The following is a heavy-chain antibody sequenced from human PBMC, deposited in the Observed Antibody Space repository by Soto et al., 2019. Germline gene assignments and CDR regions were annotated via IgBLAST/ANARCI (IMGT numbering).Heavy chain of an antibody. CDR1: GDTFSIYT. D-gene: IGHD6-13*01. CDR2: VLPFLDIT. J-gene: IGHJ4*01. Sequence: SVKVSCKTSGDTFSIYTISWVRQAPGQGLEWMGRVLPFLDITSYSQRFQGRVTITADRSTTTAYMELTSLRSEDTAVYYCARDRDNSNWPNFDSWG. CDR3: ARDRDNSNWPNFDS. V-gene: IGHV1-69*02.